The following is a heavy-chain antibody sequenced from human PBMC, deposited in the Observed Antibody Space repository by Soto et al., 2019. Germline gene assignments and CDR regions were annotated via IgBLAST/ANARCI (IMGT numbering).Heavy chain of an antibody. Sequence: QVQLVQSGAEVKKPGASVKVSCKASGYTFTSYGINWVRQAPGQGLEWMGWISAYNGNTNYAQKLQGRVTMTTDTSKSRAYMELSRLRSDDTAVYYCARDYDPHYHYYYYYMDVWGKGTTVTVSS. CDR1: GYTFTSYG. J-gene: IGHJ6*03. CDR3: ARDYDPHYHYYYYYMDV. D-gene: IGHD5-12*01. CDR2: ISAYNGNT. V-gene: IGHV1-18*01.